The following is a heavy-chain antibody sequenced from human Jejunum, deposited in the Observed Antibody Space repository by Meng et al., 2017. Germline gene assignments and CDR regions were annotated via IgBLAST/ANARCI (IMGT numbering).Heavy chain of an antibody. Sequence: QVQLQESGPGLVKPSQTLSLTCTVSGGSISSDDYYWSWLRQPPGKGLEWIGYIHYIGSAFYHPALKSRATVSVDMSKNQFSLELKSVTAADTALYYCARERWEDYESRGFDSWGQGTLVTVSS. D-gene: IGHD3-22*01. V-gene: IGHV4-30-4*01. CDR2: IHYIGSA. J-gene: IGHJ4*02. CDR1: GGSISSDDYY. CDR3: ARERWEDYESRGFDS.